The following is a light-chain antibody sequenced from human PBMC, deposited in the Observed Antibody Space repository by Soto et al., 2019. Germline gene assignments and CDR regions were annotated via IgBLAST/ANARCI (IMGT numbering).Light chain of an antibody. CDR1: QSISSW. Sequence: DIQMTQSPSTLSASVGDRVTITCRASQSISSWLAWYQQKPGKAPKLLIYDASYLESGVPSRFSGSGSGTEFTLTISSLQPDDFATYYCQQYNSYSFGQGTKVDI. V-gene: IGKV1-5*01. CDR3: QQYNSYS. J-gene: IGKJ1*01. CDR2: DAS.